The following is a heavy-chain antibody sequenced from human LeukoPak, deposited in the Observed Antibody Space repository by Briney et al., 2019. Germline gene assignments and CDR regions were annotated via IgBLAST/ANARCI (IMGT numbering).Heavy chain of an antibody. CDR1: GDSISNYY. V-gene: IGHV4-59*01. Sequence: SETLSLTCTVSGDSISNYYWSWVRQPPGKGLEWIGYIYYSGNTDYNPSLKSRVTISVDTSMNQFSLRLNSVTAADTAVYYCARYRNEALFAFDIWGQGTMVTVSS. CDR2: IYYSGNT. J-gene: IGHJ3*02. CDR3: ARYRNEALFAFDI. D-gene: IGHD1-14*01.